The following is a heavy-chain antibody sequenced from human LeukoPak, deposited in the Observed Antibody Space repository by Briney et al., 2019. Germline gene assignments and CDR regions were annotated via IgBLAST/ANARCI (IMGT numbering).Heavy chain of an antibody. Sequence: GGSLRLSCAASGFTFSSYSMNWVRQAPGKGLEWVSYISSSSSTIYYADSVKGRFTISRDNAKNSLYLEMNSLRAEETDVYYCAELGITMIGGVWGKGTTVTISS. CDR1: GFTFSSYS. V-gene: IGHV3-48*04. CDR2: ISSSSSTI. J-gene: IGHJ6*04. CDR3: AELGITMIGGV. D-gene: IGHD3-10*02.